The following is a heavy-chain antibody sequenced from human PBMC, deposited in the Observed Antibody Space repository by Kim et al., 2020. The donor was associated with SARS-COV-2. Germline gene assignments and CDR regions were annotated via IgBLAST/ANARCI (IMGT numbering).Heavy chain of an antibody. V-gene: IGHV3-23*01. CDR2: GGST. Sequence: GGSTYYADSVKGRFTISRDNSKNTLYLQMNSLRAEDTAVYYCAKFPLWDYWGQGTLVTVSS. J-gene: IGHJ4*02. CDR3: AKFPLWDY.